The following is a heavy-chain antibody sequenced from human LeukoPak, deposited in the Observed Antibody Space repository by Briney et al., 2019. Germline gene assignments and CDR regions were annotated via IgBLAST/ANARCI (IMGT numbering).Heavy chain of an antibody. D-gene: IGHD5-24*01. V-gene: IGHV1-18*01. CDR1: GYTFTSYG. CDR2: ISAYNGNT. CDR3: AKGGRWLQLSRSFDY. J-gene: IGHJ4*02. Sequence: ASVKVSCKASGYTFTSYGISWVRQAPGQGLEWMGWISAYNGNTNYAQKLQGRVTMTTDTSTSTAYMELRSLRSDDTAVYYYAKGGRWLQLSRSFDYWGQGTLVTVSS.